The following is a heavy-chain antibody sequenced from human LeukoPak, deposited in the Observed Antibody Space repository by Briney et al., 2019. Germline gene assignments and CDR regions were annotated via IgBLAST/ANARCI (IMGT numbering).Heavy chain of an antibody. CDR1: GYTFTGYY. J-gene: IGHJ3*02. D-gene: IGHD1-26*01. CDR2: IKPNSGGT. Sequence: GASVKVSCKASGYTFTGYYMHWVRPAPGQGLEWMGWIKPNSGGTNYAQKFQGRVTMTRDTSISTAYMELSRLRSDDTAVYYCARGRSGSYFWTFDIWGQGTMVTVSS. CDR3: ARGRSGSYFWTFDI. V-gene: IGHV1-2*02.